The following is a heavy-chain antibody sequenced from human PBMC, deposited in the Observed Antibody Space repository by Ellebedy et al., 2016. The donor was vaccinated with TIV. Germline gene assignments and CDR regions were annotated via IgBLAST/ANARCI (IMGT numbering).Heavy chain of an antibody. Sequence: GESLKISXAASGFTFSSYWMHWVRQAPGKGLVWVSRINSDGSSTSYADSVKGRFTISRDNAKNTLYLQMNSLRAEDTAVYYCAREATLAYCGGDCYSPYYYYGMDVWGQGTTVTVSS. CDR3: AREATLAYCGGDCYSPYYYYGMDV. V-gene: IGHV3-74*01. CDR2: INSDGSST. CDR1: GFTFSSYW. J-gene: IGHJ6*02. D-gene: IGHD2-21*02.